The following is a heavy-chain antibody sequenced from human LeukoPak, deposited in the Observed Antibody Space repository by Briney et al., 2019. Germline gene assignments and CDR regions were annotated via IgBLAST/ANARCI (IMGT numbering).Heavy chain of an antibody. J-gene: IGHJ4*02. V-gene: IGHV1-18*01. D-gene: IGHD3-9*01. Sequence: ASVKVACKASGYTFTSYGISWVRQAPGQGLEWMGWISAYNGNTNYAQKLQGRVTMTTDASTSTAYMELRSLRSDDTAVYYCARLGGLRYFDSAYFDYWGQGTLVTVSS. CDR1: GYTFTSYG. CDR3: ARLGGLRYFDSAYFDY. CDR2: ISAYNGNT.